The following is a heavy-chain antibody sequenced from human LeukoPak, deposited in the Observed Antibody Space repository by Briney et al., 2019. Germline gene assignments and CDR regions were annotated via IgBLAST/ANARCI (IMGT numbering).Heavy chain of an antibody. D-gene: IGHD2-15*01. CDR1: GFTFSSYS. CDR2: ISSSSSYI. Sequence: GGSLRLSCAASGFTFSSYSMNWVRQAPGKGLEWVSSISSSSSYIYYADSVKGRFTISRDNAKNSVYLQMNSLRAEDTGVYYCAAGYCSGGSCYRSFDYWGQGTLVTVSS. J-gene: IGHJ4*02. CDR3: AAGYCSGGSCYRSFDY. V-gene: IGHV3-21*01.